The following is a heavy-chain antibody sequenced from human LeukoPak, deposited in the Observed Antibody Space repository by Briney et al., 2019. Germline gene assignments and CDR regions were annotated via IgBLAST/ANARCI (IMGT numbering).Heavy chain of an antibody. Sequence: SETLSLTCTVSGGSISSSSYYWGWIRQPPGKGLEWIVSIYYSGSTYYNPSLKSRATISVDTCKNQFSLKRSSVTAADTAVYYCARLSRHYDFWSGYSNDAFDIWGQGTMVSVSS. CDR1: GGSISSSSYY. CDR2: IYYSGST. J-gene: IGHJ3*02. CDR3: ARLSRHYDFWSGYSNDAFDI. V-gene: IGHV4-39*01. D-gene: IGHD3-3*01.